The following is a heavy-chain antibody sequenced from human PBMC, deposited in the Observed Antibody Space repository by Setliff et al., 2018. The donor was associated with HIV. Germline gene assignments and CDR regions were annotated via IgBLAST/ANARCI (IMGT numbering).Heavy chain of an antibody. CDR2: IGTGGDT. V-gene: IGHV3-13*01. CDR3: TRELNGHTSSHYYFGLDV. D-gene: IGHD6-6*01. CDR1: GFAFSDYD. J-gene: IGHJ6*02. Sequence: PGGSLRLPCATSGFAFSDYDFHWVRQVTGEGLEWVSAIGTGGDTYYADSVKGRFTISRENAKNSLYLQMNNVRAGDTAVYYCTRELNGHTSSHYYFGLDVWGQGTTVTVSS.